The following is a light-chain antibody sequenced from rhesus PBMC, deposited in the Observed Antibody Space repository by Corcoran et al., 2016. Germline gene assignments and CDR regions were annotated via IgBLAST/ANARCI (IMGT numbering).Light chain of an antibody. CDR1: QGISSY. CDR3: QQHNSYPPT. Sequence: DIQMTQSPSSLSASVGDTVTITCRASQGISSYLNWFQQKPVKAPKLLIYASSSLQSGVPSRFSGIGSGTDFTLTISSLQPEDFATYYCQQHNSYPPTFGQGTKVEIK. V-gene: IGKV1-28*02. CDR2: ASS. J-gene: IGKJ1*01.